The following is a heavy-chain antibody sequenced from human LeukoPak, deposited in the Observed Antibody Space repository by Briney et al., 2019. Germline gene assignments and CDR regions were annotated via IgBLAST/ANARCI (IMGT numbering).Heavy chain of an antibody. J-gene: IGHJ6*03. CDR2: INHSGST. V-gene: IGHV4-34*01. CDR3: ARDLNYYYYYYMDV. Sequence: SETLSLTCAVYGGSFSGYYWSWIRQPPGEGLEWIGEINHSGSTNYNPSLKSRVTILVDTSKNQFSLKLSSATAADTAVYYCARDLNYYYYYYMDVWGKGTTVTVSS. CDR1: GGSFSGYY.